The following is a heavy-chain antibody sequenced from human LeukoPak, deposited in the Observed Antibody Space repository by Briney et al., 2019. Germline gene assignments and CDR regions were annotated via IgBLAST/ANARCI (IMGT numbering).Heavy chain of an antibody. V-gene: IGHV3-74*01. CDR3: ARDVCSGGSCYPFFDY. D-gene: IGHD2-15*01. J-gene: IGHJ4*02. CDR2: INSDGSST. CDR1: GFTLRSYW. Sequence: GGSLRLSCAASGFTLRSYWMHWVRQAPGKGLVWVSRINSDGSSTSYADSVKGRFTISRDNAKNTLYLQMNSLRAEDTAVYYCARDVCSGGSCYPFFDYWGQGTLVTVSS.